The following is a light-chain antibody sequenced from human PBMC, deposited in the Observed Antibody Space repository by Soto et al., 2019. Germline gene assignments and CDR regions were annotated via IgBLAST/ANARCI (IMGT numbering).Light chain of an antibody. Sequence: EIVLTQSPATLSLSPVERATLSCSASQSVSSYLAWYQQKPGQAPRLLIYDTSNRAGGVPARFSGSGSATDFTLTINSLEPEDFAVCYCQQRSAWPLTFGGGTKVEIK. J-gene: IGKJ4*01. CDR3: QQRSAWPLT. CDR2: DTS. V-gene: IGKV3-11*01. CDR1: QSVSSY.